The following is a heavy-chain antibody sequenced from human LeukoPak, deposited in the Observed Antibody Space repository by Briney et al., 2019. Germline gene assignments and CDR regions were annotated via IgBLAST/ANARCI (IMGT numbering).Heavy chain of an antibody. CDR2: TRNKANSYTT. CDR3: ARGLSGGYWDYYYGMDV. CDR1: GFTFSDHY. V-gene: IGHV3-72*01. J-gene: IGHJ6*02. Sequence: PGGSLRLSCAASGFTFSDHYMDWVRQAPGKGLEWVGRTRNKANSYTTEYAASVKGRFTISRDDSKNSLYLQMNSLKTEDTAVYYCARGLSGGYWDYYYGMDVWGQGTTVTVSS. D-gene: IGHD1-26*01.